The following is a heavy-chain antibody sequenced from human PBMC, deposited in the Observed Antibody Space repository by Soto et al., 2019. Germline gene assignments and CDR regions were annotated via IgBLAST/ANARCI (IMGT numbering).Heavy chain of an antibody. CDR1: GGSISSYY. J-gene: IGHJ4*02. CDR3: EREGGTYMVFDY. CDR2: IYYSGST. Sequence: QVQLQESGPGLVKPSETLSLTCTVSGGSISSYYWSWIRQPPGKGLEWIGYIYYSGSTNYNPSLKSRVTISVDTSKNQCSLKLSSVTAADTAVYYCEREGGTYMVFDYWGQGTLVTVSS. V-gene: IGHV4-59*01. D-gene: IGHD2-15*01.